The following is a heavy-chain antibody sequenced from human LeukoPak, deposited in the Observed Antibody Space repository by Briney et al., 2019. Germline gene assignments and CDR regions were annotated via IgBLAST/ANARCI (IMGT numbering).Heavy chain of an antibody. J-gene: IGHJ4*02. Sequence: EPGGSLRLSCAASGFTFSSYAMHWVRQAPGKGLEWVAVISYDGSNKYYADSVKGRFIISRDNSKNTLYLQMNSLRAEDTAVYYCARGGWYFDYWGQGTLVTVSS. V-gene: IGHV3-30-3*01. CDR3: ARGGWYFDY. CDR2: ISYDGSNK. CDR1: GFTFSSYA. D-gene: IGHD6-19*01.